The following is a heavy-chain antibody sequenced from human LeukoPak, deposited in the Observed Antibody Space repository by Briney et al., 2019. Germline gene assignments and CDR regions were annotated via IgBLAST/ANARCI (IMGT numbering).Heavy chain of an antibody. Sequence: ASVKVSCKTSGYTFAVYAINWVRQAPGQGLEWMGWISTDTGNPTYVQDFTRRFVFSLDTSVTTAYLQISSLKAEDTAVYYCARRGKSFDFWGQGTLVTVSS. CDR2: ISTDTGNP. D-gene: IGHD3-3*01. J-gene: IGHJ4*02. CDR1: GYTFAVYA. V-gene: IGHV7-4-1*02. CDR3: ARRGKSFDF.